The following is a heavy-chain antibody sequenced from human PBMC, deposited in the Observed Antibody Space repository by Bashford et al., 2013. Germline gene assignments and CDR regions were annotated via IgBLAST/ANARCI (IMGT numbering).Heavy chain of an antibody. CDR2: IYTSGST. J-gene: IGHJ5*02. V-gene: IGHV4-4*08. CDR3: ARGSSSYPPPWFDP. D-gene: IGHD3-16*02. Sequence: RQPPGKGLEWIGYIYTSGSTNYNPSLKSRVTMSLDTSKNQFSLKLTSVTAADTAVYYCARGSSSYPPPWFDPWGQGTLVTVSS.